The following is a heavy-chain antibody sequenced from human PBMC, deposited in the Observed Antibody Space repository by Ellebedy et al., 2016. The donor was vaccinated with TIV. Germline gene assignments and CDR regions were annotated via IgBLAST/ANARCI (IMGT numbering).Heavy chain of an antibody. Sequence: AASVKVSCKASGDTVTRSYMHWVRQAPGQGLEWMGIINPSGGSTTYAQKFQGRVTMTRDTSTSTVYMELSSLRSEDTAVYYCARDDLEDFWSGYPDYWGQGTLVTVSS. V-gene: IGHV1-46*01. CDR2: INPSGGST. J-gene: IGHJ4*02. D-gene: IGHD3-3*01. CDR3: ARDDLEDFWSGYPDY. CDR1: GDTVTRSY.